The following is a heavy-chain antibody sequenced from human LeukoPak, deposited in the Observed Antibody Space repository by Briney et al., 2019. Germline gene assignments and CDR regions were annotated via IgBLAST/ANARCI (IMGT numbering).Heavy chain of an antibody. V-gene: IGHV4-34*01. CDR2: INHSGST. Sequence: PSETLSLTCAVYGGSFSGYYRSWIRQPPGKGLEWIGEINHSGSTNYNPSLKSRVTISVDKSKNQFSLKLSSVTAADTAVYCCARRNTYYYGSGRKGGNWFDPWGQGTLVTVSS. J-gene: IGHJ5*02. CDR1: GGSFSGYY. CDR3: ARRNTYYYGSGRKGGNWFDP. D-gene: IGHD3-10*01.